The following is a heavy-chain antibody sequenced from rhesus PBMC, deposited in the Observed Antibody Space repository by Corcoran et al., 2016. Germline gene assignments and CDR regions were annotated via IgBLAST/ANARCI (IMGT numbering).Heavy chain of an antibody. V-gene: IGHV2-95*01. CDR1: GFSISTSGTG. Sequence: QVTLKESGPALVKPTQTLTLTCTFSGFSISTSGTGVGWILQPPGKALEWLASIYWNYIKYYSRSLKSRRTPATDTTKYQVVLRMTNIDPVDTATYDCARVDSGYYSSIDYWGQGVLVTVSS. J-gene: IGHJ4*01. CDR2: IYWNYIK. CDR3: ARVDSGYYSSIDY. D-gene: IGHD3-28*01.